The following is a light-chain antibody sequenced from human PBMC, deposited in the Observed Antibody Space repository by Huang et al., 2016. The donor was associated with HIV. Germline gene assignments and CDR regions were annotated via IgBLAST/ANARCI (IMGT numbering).Light chain of an antibody. CDR3: QQYNNWPPMT. J-gene: IGKJ1*01. CDR2: GSS. CDR1: QSISSD. V-gene: IGKV3-15*01. Sequence: EIVMTQSPATLSVSPGERATLSCGASQSISSDLAWYQQKPGQAPRLLIYGSSTRATGIPARFSGSWSGTEFTLTISALQSEDFAVYYCQQYNNWPPMTFGQGTKVEIK.